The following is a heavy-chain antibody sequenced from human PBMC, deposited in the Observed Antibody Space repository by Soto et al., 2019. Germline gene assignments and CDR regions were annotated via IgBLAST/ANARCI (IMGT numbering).Heavy chain of an antibody. CDR3: AHSGCIAAEWASFDL. D-gene: IGHD6-13*01. V-gene: IGHV2-5*02. CDR2: IYWDDDK. Sequence: QITLKESGPTLVKPTQTLTLTCTFSGFSLSTSGVGVGWISQPPGKALEWLALIYWDDDKRYSPSLKSRLTIIKDNSKNQVFLTMTNMDPVDTATYYCAHSGCIAAEWASFDLWGRGTLVTVSS. CDR1: GFSLSTSGVG. J-gene: IGHJ2*01.